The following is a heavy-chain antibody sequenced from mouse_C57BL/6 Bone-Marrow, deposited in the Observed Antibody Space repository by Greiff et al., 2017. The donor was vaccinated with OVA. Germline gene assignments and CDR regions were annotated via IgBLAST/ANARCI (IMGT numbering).Heavy chain of an antibody. V-gene: IGHV8-8*01. J-gene: IGHJ2*01. D-gene: IGHD1-1*01. Sequence: QVQLKESGPGILQPSQTLSLTCSFSGFSLSTFGMGVGWIRQPSGKGLGWLAHIWWDDDKYYNPALKSRLTISKDTSKNQVFLTSANVDTANTATYYCARIAYYGSPDYWGQGTTLTVSS. CDR1: GFSLSTFGMG. CDR2: IWWDDDK. CDR3: ARIAYYGSPDY.